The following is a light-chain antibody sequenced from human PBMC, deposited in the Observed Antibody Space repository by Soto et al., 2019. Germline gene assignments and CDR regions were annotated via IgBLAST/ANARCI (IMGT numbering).Light chain of an antibody. CDR1: SRDVGGYNY. Sequence: QFVLTQPASVSGSPGQSITISCTGTSRDVGGYNYVSWYPQHPGKAPKLMIYEVSKPPSGDTDRFSGSKSGNTASLTVSGLQAEDEADYYCSSYTGSNNYVFGTGTKFTGL. CDR2: EVS. V-gene: IGLV2-8*01. CDR3: SSYTGSNNYV. J-gene: IGLJ1*01.